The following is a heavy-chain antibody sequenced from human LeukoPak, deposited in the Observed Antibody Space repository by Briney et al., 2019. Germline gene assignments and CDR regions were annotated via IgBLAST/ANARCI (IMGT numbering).Heavy chain of an antibody. CDR1: GGSMSGYY. V-gene: IGHV4-59*01. Sequence: SETLSLTCTVSGGSMSGYYWSWIRQTPGGGLQWIGYFYYTGLTRSNPSLESRVTISGDTSKNQFSFRLTSLTAADTVMYYCAKDAVAPGEDYYDPWGPGTLVTVSS. J-gene: IGHJ5*02. CDR2: FYYTGLT. D-gene: IGHD7-27*01. CDR3: AKDAVAPGEDYYDP.